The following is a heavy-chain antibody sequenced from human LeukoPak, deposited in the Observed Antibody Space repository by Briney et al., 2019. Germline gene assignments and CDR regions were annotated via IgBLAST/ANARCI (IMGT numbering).Heavy chain of an antibody. CDR2: INQSGST. CDR1: GASFNDYY. D-gene: IGHD3-10*01. Sequence: SETLSLTCAVYGASFNDYYWTWIRQPPGKGLEWIGEINQSGSTNYSPSLKRRVSISEDMSKNQFSLRLSSVTAADTAVYYCARGKGPGSYHHNDVWGKGTTVTVSS. V-gene: IGHV4-34*01. CDR3: ARGKGPGSYHHNDV. J-gene: IGHJ6*03.